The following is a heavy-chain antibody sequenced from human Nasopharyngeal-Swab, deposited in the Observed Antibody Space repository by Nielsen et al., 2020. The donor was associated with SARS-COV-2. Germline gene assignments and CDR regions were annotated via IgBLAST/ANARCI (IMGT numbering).Heavy chain of an antibody. V-gene: IGHV1-69*01. CDR3: ARDQRRGYSGYDHTYFDY. D-gene: IGHD5-12*01. CDR2: IIPIFGTA. Sequence: WVRQAPGQGLEWMGGIIPIFGTANYAQKFQGRVTITADESTSTAYMELSSLRSEDTAVYYRARDQRRGYSGYDHTYFDYWGQGTLVTVSS. J-gene: IGHJ4*02.